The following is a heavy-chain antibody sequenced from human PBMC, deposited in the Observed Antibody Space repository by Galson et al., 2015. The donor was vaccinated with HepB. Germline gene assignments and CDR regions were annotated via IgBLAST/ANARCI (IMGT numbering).Heavy chain of an antibody. J-gene: IGHJ4*02. Sequence: SLRLSCAASGFTFSGSAIHWVRQASGKGPEWVGRIRSKAYDYATSCVASLRGRFIISRDDSKNTAYLHIISLRIEDTAVYYCARLGDLSGYSSRWGQGTLVTVSS. D-gene: IGHD6-13*01. CDR3: ARLGDLSGYSSR. CDR2: IRSKAYDYAT. V-gene: IGHV3-73*01. CDR1: GFTFSGSA.